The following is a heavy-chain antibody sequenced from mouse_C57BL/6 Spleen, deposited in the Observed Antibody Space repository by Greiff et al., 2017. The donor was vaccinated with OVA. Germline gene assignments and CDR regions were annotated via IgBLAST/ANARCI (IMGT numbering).Heavy chain of an antibody. CDR3: ARHEGQHVGYYAMDY. CDR2: ISSGGSYN. V-gene: IGHV5-6*01. J-gene: IGHJ4*01. Sequence: EVQLQESGGDLVKPGGSLKLSCAASGFTFSSYGMSWVRQTPDKRLEWVATISSGGSYNYSPDSVKGRFTISRDNAKNTLYLQMSSLKSEDTAMYYCARHEGQHVGYYAMDYWGQGTSVTVSS. CDR1: GFTFSSYG.